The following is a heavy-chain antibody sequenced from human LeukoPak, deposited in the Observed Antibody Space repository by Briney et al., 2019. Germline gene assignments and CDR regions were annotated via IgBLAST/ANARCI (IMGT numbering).Heavy chain of an antibody. CDR2: ISGIGGST. V-gene: IGHV3-23*01. CDR1: GFTFSSYA. D-gene: IGHD2-21*02. J-gene: IGHJ4*02. Sequence: PGGSLRLSCAASGFTFSSYAMSWVRQAPGKGLEWVSAISGIGGSTYYADSVKGRFTISRDNSKNTLYLQMNSLRAEDTAVYYCAKDKCGGGDCYYFDYWGQGTLVTVSS. CDR3: AKDKCGGGDCYYFDY.